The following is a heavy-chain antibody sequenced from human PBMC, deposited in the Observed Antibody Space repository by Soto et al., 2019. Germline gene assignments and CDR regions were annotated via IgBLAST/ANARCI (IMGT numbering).Heavy chain of an antibody. Sequence: GESLKISCKGSGYSFTSYWIGWVRQMPGKGLEWMGIIYPGDSDTRYSPSFQGQVTISADKSISTAYLQWSSLKASDTAMYYCARLTYYYDSSGYRGGLNWFDPWRQGTLVTVSS. CDR1: GYSFTSYW. D-gene: IGHD3-22*01. CDR3: ARLTYYYDSSGYRGGLNWFDP. CDR2: IYPGDSDT. V-gene: IGHV5-51*01. J-gene: IGHJ5*02.